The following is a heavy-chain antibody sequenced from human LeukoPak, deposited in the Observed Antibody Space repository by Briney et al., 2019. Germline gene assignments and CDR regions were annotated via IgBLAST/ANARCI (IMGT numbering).Heavy chain of an antibody. CDR1: GYTFTGYY. V-gene: IGHV1-18*04. D-gene: IGHD2-15*01. Sequence: ASVKVSCKASGYTFTGYYMHWVRQAPGQGLEWMGWISPFNGNKNYAQKVQGRVTMTTDTATSTVYMELRSLRSDATAVYYCARDLDIVVVAAALRHYGLDVWGQGTTVTVSS. CDR2: ISPFNGNK. J-gene: IGHJ6*02. CDR3: ARDLDIVVVAAALRHYGLDV.